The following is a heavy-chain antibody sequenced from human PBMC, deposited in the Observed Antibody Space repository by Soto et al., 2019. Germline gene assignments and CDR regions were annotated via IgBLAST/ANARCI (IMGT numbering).Heavy chain of an antibody. J-gene: IGHJ3*02. CDR2: ISSSSSYI. V-gene: IGHV3-21*01. Sequence: GGSLRLSCAASGFTFSSYSMNWVRQAPGKGLEWVSSISSSSSYIYYADSVKGRVTIFRDNTKHSLYLQMYCLRAEDTAVSYFTWTTVTTHGFDIRRQGTMVTIS. CDR1: GFTFSSYS. D-gene: IGHD4-17*01. CDR3: TWTTVTTHGFDI.